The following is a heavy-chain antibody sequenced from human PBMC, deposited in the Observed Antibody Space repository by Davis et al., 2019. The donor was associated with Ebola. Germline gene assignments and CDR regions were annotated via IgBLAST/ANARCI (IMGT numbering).Heavy chain of an antibody. V-gene: IGHV1-69*04. CDR3: ARGLTVLGWFDP. Sequence: SVKVSCKASGGTFSSYAISWVRQAPGQGLEWMGRIIPILGIANYAQKFQGRVTITADKSTSTAYMELSSLRSEDTAVYYCARGLTVLGWFDPWGQGTLVTVSS. D-gene: IGHD3-10*01. CDR1: GGTFSSYA. CDR2: IIPILGIA. J-gene: IGHJ5*02.